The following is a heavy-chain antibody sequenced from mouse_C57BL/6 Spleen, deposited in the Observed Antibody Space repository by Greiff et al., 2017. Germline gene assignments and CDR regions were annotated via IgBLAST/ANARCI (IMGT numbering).Heavy chain of an antibody. CDR3: AREGYGSSPFAY. CDR1: GYTFTSYW. CDR2: IDPSDSET. Sequence: QVQLQQPGAELVRPGSSVKLSCKASGYTFTSYWMHWVKQRPIQGLEWIGNIDPSDSETHYNQKFKDKATLTVDKSSSTADMQLSSLTSEDSAVYYCAREGYGSSPFAYWGQGTLVTVSA. J-gene: IGHJ3*01. V-gene: IGHV1-52*01. D-gene: IGHD1-1*01.